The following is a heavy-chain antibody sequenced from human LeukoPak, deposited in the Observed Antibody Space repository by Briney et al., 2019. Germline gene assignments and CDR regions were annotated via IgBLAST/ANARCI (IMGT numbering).Heavy chain of an antibody. Sequence: PGGFLRLSCAASGFTFSSYAMHWVRQAPGKGLGWVAVISYDGSNKYYADSVKGRFTISRDNSKNTLYLQMNSLRAEDTAVYYCARTLVVVMYYGMDVWGQGTTVTVSS. CDR1: GFTFSSYA. CDR2: ISYDGSNK. D-gene: IGHD3-22*01. V-gene: IGHV3-30-3*01. J-gene: IGHJ6*02. CDR3: ARTLVVVMYYGMDV.